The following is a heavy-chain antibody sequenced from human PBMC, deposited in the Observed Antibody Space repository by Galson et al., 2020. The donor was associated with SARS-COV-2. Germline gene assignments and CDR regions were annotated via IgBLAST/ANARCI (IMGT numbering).Heavy chain of an antibody. CDR1: GYIFDDFG. Sequence: ASVKVYCKASGYIFDDFGISWVRQAPGQGLEWMGWIKAYNGDTNYAQKLQGRVTMTTDAPTSTVYMELRSLNFDDTAVYFCAREYDPDGNEYYYLDFWGQGTLVTVSS. CDR2: IKAYNGDT. V-gene: IGHV1-18*04. D-gene: IGHD3-10*01. J-gene: IGHJ4*02. CDR3: AREYDPDGNEYYYLDF.